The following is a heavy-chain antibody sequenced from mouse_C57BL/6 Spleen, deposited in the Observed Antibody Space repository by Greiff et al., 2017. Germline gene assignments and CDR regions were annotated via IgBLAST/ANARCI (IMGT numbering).Heavy chain of an antibody. CDR2: LWSGGST. Sequence: VQLQQSGPGLVQPSQRLSITCPVSGLSLTSYGVHWVRQSPGKGLEWLGVLWSGGSTDYNAAFISRLSISKDNSKSQVFFKRNSLQAEDTAIYDCARKSLRDEFAMDYWGQGTSVTVSS. CDR1: GLSLTSYG. V-gene: IGHV2-2*01. J-gene: IGHJ4*01. D-gene: IGHD3-3*01. CDR3: ARKSLRDEFAMDY.